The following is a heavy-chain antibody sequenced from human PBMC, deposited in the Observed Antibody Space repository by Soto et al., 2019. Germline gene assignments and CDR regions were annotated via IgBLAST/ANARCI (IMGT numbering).Heavy chain of an antibody. D-gene: IGHD2-21*01. CDR2: MNPNSGNT. CDR3: ARRVSDYYYYGMDV. Sequence: TGQGLEWIGWMNPNSGNTGYAQKFQGRVTMTRNTSISTAYMELSSLRSEDTAVYYCARRVSDYYYYGMDVWGQGTTVTVSS. J-gene: IGHJ6*02. V-gene: IGHV1-8*01.